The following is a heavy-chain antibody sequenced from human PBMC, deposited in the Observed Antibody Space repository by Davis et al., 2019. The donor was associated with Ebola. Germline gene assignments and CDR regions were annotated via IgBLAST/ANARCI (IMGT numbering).Heavy chain of an antibody. CDR3: ARESASLGVLDY. CDR2: IWYDGSNK. V-gene: IGHV3-33*01. D-gene: IGHD3-16*01. Sequence: PGGSLRLSCAASGFTFSSYDMHWVRQAPGKGLEWVAVIWYDGSNKYYADSVKGRFTISRDNSKNTLYLQMNSLRAEDTAVYYCARESASLGVLDYWGQGTLVTVSS. CDR1: GFTFSSYD. J-gene: IGHJ4*02.